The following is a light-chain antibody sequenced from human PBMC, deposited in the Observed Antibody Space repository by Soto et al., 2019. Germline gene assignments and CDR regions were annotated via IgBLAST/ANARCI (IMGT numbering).Light chain of an antibody. J-gene: IGKJ4*01. V-gene: IGKV3-20*01. Sequence: EVVLTQSPGTLSLSPGERATLSCRASQSVSSNYLAWYQQKPGQAPRLLIYGVSTRATGIPDRFSGSGSGTGFSLTISRLEPEDFAMYYCQQYFTSPLTCGGGTKVEIK. CDR1: QSVSSNY. CDR3: QQYFTSPLT. CDR2: GVS.